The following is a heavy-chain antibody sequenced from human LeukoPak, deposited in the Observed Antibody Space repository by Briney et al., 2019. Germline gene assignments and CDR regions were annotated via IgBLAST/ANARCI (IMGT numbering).Heavy chain of an antibody. J-gene: IGHJ4*02. CDR1: GFTFSSYG. V-gene: IGHV3-23*01. D-gene: IGHD3-22*01. CDR3: AKNFDSSGYYYFDY. Sequence: GGSLRLSCAASGFTFSSYGMHWVRQAPGKGLEWVSAISGSGGSTYSSDSVKGRFTISRDNSKNTLYLQMNSLRAKDTAVYYCAKNFDSSGYYYFDYWGQGTLVTVSS. CDR2: ISGSGGST.